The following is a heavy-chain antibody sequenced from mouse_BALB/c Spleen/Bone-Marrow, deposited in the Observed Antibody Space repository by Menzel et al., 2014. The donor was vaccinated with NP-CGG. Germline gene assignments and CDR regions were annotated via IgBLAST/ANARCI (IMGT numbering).Heavy chain of an antibody. V-gene: IGHV2-5*01. CDR2: IWRGGST. CDR3: AKNGELGFYFDY. Sequence: QVQLQQPGPVLVQSSQSLSITCTVSGFSLTSYGVHWVRQSPGKGLEWLGAIWRGGSTDYNAVFMSRLRITKDNSKSQVIFKMNSLQANDTAISYCAKNGELGFYFDYWGQGTTLTVSS. J-gene: IGHJ2*01. D-gene: IGHD4-1*01. CDR1: GFSLTSYG.